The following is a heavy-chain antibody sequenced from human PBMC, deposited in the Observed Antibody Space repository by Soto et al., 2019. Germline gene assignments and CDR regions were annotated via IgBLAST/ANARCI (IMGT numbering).Heavy chain of an antibody. Sequence: SETLSLTCTVSGGSISSSSYYWGWIRQPPGKGLEWIGSIYYSGSTYYNPSPKSRVTISVDTSKNQFPLKLSSVTAADTAVYYCARQGEIGVVENWFDPWGQGTLVTVSS. V-gene: IGHV4-39*01. J-gene: IGHJ5*02. CDR3: ARQGEIGVVENWFDP. CDR1: GGSISSSSYY. CDR2: IYYSGST. D-gene: IGHD2-15*01.